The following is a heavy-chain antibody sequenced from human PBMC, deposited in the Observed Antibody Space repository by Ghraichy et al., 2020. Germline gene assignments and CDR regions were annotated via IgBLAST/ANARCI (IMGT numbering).Heavy chain of an antibody. CDR3: TKDHFASTGYYYGMDL. V-gene: IGHV3-23*01. CDR1: GFSFRSYA. D-gene: IGHD1-1*01. CDR2: ISSTGETT. Sequence: GGSLRLSCAASGFSFRSYAMSWVRQAPGKGLEWVSSISSTGETTYYVDSVKGRFTVSRDNSQNTLFLHMNSLRAEDTAVYHCTKDHFASTGYYYGMDLLGHGSTV. J-gene: IGHJ6*02.